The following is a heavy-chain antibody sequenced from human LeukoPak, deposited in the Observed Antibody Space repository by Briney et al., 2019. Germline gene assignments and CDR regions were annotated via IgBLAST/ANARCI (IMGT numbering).Heavy chain of an antibody. CDR1: GFTFSSYG. CDR3: AKEELRGYYYGMDV. V-gene: IGHV3-30*18. CDR2: ISYDGSNK. D-gene: IGHD1-7*01. Sequence: PGRSLRLSCAASGFTFSSYGMHWVRQAPGKGLEWVAVISYDGSNKYYADSVKGRFTISRDNSKNTLYLQMNSLRAEDTAVYYCAKEELRGYYYGMDVWGQGTTVTVSS. J-gene: IGHJ6*02.